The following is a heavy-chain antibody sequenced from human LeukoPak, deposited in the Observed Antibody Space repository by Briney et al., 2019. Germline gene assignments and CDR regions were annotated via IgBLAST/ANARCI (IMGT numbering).Heavy chain of an antibody. D-gene: IGHD3-10*01. V-gene: IGHV3-43*02. Sequence: PGGSLRLSCAASGFTFEHYAMHWVRQAPGKGLEWVSLITGDGGRTYYADSVKGRFTISSDNSKNSLFLQMNSLRTGDTAVYYCARDLSPVVRASPMGYWGQGTLVTVSS. J-gene: IGHJ4*02. CDR1: GFTFEHYA. CDR2: ITGDGGRT. CDR3: ARDLSPVVRASPMGY.